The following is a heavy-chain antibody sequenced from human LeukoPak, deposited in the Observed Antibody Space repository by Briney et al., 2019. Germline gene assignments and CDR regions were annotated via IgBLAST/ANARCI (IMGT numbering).Heavy chain of an antibody. CDR1: GGSLSSGKW. CDR3: ARDAAAGYSLAC. Sequence: SETLSLTCGVSGGSLSSGKWWSWVRQPPGKGLEWIGEISHGGSPNYNPSLKSRLTISVDLPKNQFSLDLRSVTAADTAVYYCARDAAAGYSLACWGQGTLVTVSS. D-gene: IGHD6-13*01. CDR2: ISHGGSP. J-gene: IGHJ4*02. V-gene: IGHV4/OR15-8*01.